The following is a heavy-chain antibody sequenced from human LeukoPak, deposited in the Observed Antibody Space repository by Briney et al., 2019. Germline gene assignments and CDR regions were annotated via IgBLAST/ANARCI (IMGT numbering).Heavy chain of an antibody. CDR3: ARYSSGWYGAFDI. V-gene: IGHV3-NL1*01. CDR1: GFTFSSYG. CDR2: IYSGGST. J-gene: IGHJ3*02. D-gene: IGHD6-19*01. Sequence: GRSLRLFCAASGFTFSSYGMHWVRQAPGKGLEWVSVIYSGGSTYYADSVKGRFTISRDNSKNTLYLQMNSLRAEDTAVYYCARYSSGWYGAFDIWGQGTMVTVSS.